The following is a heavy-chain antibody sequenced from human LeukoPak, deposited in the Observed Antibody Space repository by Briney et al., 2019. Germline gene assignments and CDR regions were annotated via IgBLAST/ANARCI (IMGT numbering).Heavy chain of an antibody. CDR2: IYYSGST. D-gene: IGHD2-2*01. V-gene: IGHV4-59*12. Sequence: SETLSLTCTVFGGSISSYYWSWIRQPPGKGLEWIGYIYYSGSTNYNPSLKSRVTISVDTSKNQFSLKLSSVTAADTAVYYCARDREGYCSSTSCHAFDIWGQGTMVTVSS. J-gene: IGHJ3*02. CDR3: ARDREGYCSSTSCHAFDI. CDR1: GGSISSYY.